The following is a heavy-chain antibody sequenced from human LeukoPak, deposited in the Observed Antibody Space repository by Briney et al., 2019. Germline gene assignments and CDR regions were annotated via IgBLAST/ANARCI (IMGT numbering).Heavy chain of an antibody. J-gene: IGHJ4*02. CDR1: GYTFTSYG. D-gene: IGHD6-19*01. CDR2: ISAYNGNT. V-gene: IGHV1-18*01. CDR3: ARDPQVAQYSSGGYDG. Sequence: ASVKVSCKASGYTFTSYGISWVRQAPGQGLEWMGWISAYNGNTNYAQKLQGRVTMTTDTSTSTAYMELRSLRSDDTAVYYCARDPQVAQYSSGGYDGWGQGTLVTVSS.